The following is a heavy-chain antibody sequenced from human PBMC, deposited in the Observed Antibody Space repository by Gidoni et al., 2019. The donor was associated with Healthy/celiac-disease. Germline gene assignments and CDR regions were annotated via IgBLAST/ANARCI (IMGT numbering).Heavy chain of an antibody. J-gene: IGHJ4*02. CDR1: GGSFSGYY. CDR2: INHSGST. D-gene: IGHD3-9*01. Sequence: QVQLQQWGAGLLKPSETLSLTCAVYGGSFSGYYWSWIRQPPGKGLEWIGEINHSGSTNYNPSLKSRVTISLDTSKNQFSLKLSSVTAADTAVYYCARRMTGAFDYWGQGTLVTVSS. V-gene: IGHV4-34*01. CDR3: ARRMTGAFDY.